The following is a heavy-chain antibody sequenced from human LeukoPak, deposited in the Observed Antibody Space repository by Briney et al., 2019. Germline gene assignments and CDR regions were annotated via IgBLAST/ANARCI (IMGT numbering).Heavy chain of an antibody. D-gene: IGHD5-24*01. J-gene: IGHJ5*02. CDR3: ARASDPWLQLT. CDR1: GFTFSNYW. CDR2: IKQDGSEK. Sequence: GGLRLSCAAFGFTFSNYWMIWVRQAPGKGLEWVGNIKQDGSEKRYADSVRGRFSISRDNAQASLYLQMNSLRAEDTAVYYCARASDPWLQLTWGQGTLVTVSS. V-gene: IGHV3-7*05.